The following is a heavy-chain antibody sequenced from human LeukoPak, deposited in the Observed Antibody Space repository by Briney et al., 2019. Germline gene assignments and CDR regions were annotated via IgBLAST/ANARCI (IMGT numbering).Heavy chain of an antibody. D-gene: IGHD2-2*01. V-gene: IGHV1-18*01. J-gene: IGHJ4*01. CDR2: ISPPNGNA. CDR3: ARGYFISSRDYLFFFDY. Sequence: GASVKVSGKASGYNFFTYGITWVRQAPGQGLEWMGWISPPNGNANYAQKFQDRVIMTTDTSTNTAFMEVRSLRSDDTAMYYCARGYFISSRDYLFFFDYWGQGSLVTVSS. CDR1: GYNFFTYG.